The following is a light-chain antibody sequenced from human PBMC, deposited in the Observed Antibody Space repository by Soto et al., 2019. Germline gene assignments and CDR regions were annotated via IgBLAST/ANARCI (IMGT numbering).Light chain of an antibody. CDR2: KVS. J-gene: IGKJ1*01. CDR1: QSLVHHDGNTY. CDR3: VQSTQAPWK. V-gene: IGKV2-24*01. Sequence: DIVVTQTPLSSPVALGQAASISCRSSQSLVHHDGNTYLSWFHKRPGQPPRLLIYKVSVRFSGVRARFSGSGACRDFTLTISRVETEDVGVYYCVQSTQAPWKCGQGAKVEIK.